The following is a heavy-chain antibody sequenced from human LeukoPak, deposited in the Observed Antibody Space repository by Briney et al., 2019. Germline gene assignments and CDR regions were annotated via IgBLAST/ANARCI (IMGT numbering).Heavy chain of an antibody. CDR1: GGSISSGGYS. V-gene: IGHV4-30-2*01. D-gene: IGHD6-13*01. CDR2: IYHSGST. Sequence: SETLSLTCAVSGGSISSGGYSWSWIRQPPGKGLEWIGYIYHSGSTYYNPSLKSRVTISVDRSKNQFSLKLSSVTAADTAVYYCARGGSSWYWAWFDPWGQGTLVTVSS. CDR3: ARGGSSWYWAWFDP. J-gene: IGHJ5*02.